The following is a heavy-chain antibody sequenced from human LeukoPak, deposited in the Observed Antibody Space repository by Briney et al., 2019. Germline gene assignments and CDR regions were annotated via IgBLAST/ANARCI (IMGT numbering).Heavy chain of an antibody. J-gene: IGHJ4*02. CDR3: ARGYRRCLVYLRFYY. CDR1: GGSFSGYY. Sequence: SETLSLTCAVYGGSFSGYYWSWIRQPPGKGLEWIGEINHSGSTNYNPSLKSRVTISVDTSKNQFSLKLSSVTAADTAVYYCARGYRRCLVYLRFYYRGEGTL. D-gene: IGHD2-8*02. CDR2: INHSGST. V-gene: IGHV4-34*01.